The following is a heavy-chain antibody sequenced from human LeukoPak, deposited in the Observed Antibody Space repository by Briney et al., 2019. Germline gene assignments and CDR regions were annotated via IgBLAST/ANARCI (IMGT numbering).Heavy chain of an antibody. J-gene: IGHJ4*02. D-gene: IGHD6-13*01. V-gene: IGHV4-59*01. CDR2: IYYSGTT. Sequence: SETLSLTCTVSGGSISSYYWSWIRQPPGKGLEWIGYIYYSGTTNYNPSLKSLVTISVDTSKNQFSLKLSSVTAADTAVYYCARGVYIAAAQYGYWGQGTLVTVSS. CDR3: ARGVYIAAAQYGY. CDR1: GGSISSYY.